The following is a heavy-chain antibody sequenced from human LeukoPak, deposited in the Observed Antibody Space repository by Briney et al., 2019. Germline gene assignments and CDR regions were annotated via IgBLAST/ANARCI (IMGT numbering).Heavy chain of an antibody. Sequence: SETLSLTCTVSGGSISSSSYYWSWIRQPPGKGLEWIGYIYYSGSTNYNPSLKSRVTISVDTSKNQFSLKLSSVTAADTAVYYCARAHMVRGVILIDYWGQGTLVTVSS. CDR2: IYYSGST. D-gene: IGHD3-10*01. V-gene: IGHV4-61*05. J-gene: IGHJ4*02. CDR1: GGSISSSSYY. CDR3: ARAHMVRGVILIDY.